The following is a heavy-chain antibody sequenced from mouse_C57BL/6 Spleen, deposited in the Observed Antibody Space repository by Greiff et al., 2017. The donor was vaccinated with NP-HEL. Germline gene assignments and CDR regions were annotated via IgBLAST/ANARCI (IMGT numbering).Heavy chain of an antibody. CDR2: IYPGDGGT. V-gene: IGHV1-80*01. CDR3: AREEDVGYFDY. CDR1: GYAFSSYW. Sequence: VQLQESGAELVKPGASVKISCKASGYAFSSYWMNWVKQRPGKGLGWIGKIYPGDGGTNYNGQLKGMATLTADKSSSTAYMQLSSLTSEDSAVYFCAREEDVGYFDYWGQGTTLTVSS. J-gene: IGHJ2*01.